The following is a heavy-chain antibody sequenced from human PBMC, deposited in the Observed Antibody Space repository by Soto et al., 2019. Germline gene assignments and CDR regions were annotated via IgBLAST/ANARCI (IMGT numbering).Heavy chain of an antibody. CDR2: INHSGST. J-gene: IGHJ4*02. D-gene: IGHD3-10*01. CDR3: AMNYYGSGSYYKGDY. Sequence: SETLSLTCAVYGGSFSGYYWSWIRQPPGKGLEWIGEINHSGSTNYNPSLKSRVTISVDTSKNQFSLKLSSVTTADTAVYYCAMNYYGSGSYYKGDYWGQGTLVTVSS. V-gene: IGHV4-34*01. CDR1: GGSFSGYY.